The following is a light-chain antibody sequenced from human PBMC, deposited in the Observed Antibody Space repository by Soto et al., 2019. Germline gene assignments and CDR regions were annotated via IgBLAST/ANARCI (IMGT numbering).Light chain of an antibody. Sequence: SYELTQPPSVSVAPGKTARITCGGNNIGSKSVHWYQQKPGQAPVLLIYYDSDRPSGIPERFSGSNSGNTATLTISRVEAGDEADYYCQVWDSTSVVFGGGTKVTVL. V-gene: IGLV3-21*04. CDR2: YDS. J-gene: IGLJ2*01. CDR3: QVWDSTSVV. CDR1: NIGSKS.